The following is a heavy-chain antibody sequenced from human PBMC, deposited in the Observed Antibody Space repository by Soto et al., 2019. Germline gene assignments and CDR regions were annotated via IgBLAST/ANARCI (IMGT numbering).Heavy chain of an antibody. CDR2: IFFTGNI. CDR3: ASRHCSGGSCYTPGFDS. CDR1: GASLSSISYY. D-gene: IGHD2-15*01. Sequence: SETLSLTCTVSGASLSSISYYWGWIRQPPGKGLEWVGSIFFTGNIYYNPSLKSRVTISVDTSRNQFSLMVNSVTAADTAVYYCASRHCSGGSCYTPGFDSWGQGALVTVSS. J-gene: IGHJ4*02. V-gene: IGHV4-39*01.